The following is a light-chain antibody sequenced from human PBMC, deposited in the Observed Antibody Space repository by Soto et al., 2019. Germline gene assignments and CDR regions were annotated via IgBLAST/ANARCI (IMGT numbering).Light chain of an antibody. V-gene: IGKV1-12*01. CDR3: LQINRFPYS. CDR2: GAS. J-gene: IGKJ2*03. Sequence: DIQMTQSPTSMSASVGDRVTITCRASHDINNWLAWYQQKPGKAPQLLIFGASSLQSGVSSRFSGSASGADFTLTISSLQPEDFATYYYLQINRFPYSFGQGTKVVIK. CDR1: HDINNW.